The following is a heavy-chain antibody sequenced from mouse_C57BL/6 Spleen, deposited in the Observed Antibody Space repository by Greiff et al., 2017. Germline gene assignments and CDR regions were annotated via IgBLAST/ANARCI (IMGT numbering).Heavy chain of an antibody. CDR3: VGGSSYPYYFYY. V-gene: IGHV5-6*02. D-gene: IGHD1-1*01. J-gene: IGHJ2*01. CDR1: GFTFSSYG. CDR2: ISSGGSYT. Sequence: DVMLVESGGDLVKPGGSLKLSCAASGFTFSSYGMSWVRQTPDKRLEWVATISSGGSYTYYPDSVRGRFTISRDNAKNTLYLQMSSLKSEDTAMYYCVGGSSYPYYFYYWGQGTTLTFAS.